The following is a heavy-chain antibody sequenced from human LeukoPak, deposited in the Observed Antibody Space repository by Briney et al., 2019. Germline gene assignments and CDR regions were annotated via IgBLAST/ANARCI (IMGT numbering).Heavy chain of an antibody. CDR2: ISGYNGNT. V-gene: IGHV1-18*01. CDR1: GYIFISYG. J-gene: IGHJ6*02. CDR3: ARVGDGDYQNYYYYYGMDV. D-gene: IGHD4-17*01. Sequence: ASVKVSCKASGYIFISYGISWVRQAPGQGLEWMGWISGYNGNTHYAQKFQGRVTMITDTSTSTAYMELRSLRSDDTAVYYCARVGDGDYQNYYYYYGMDVWGQGTTVTVSS.